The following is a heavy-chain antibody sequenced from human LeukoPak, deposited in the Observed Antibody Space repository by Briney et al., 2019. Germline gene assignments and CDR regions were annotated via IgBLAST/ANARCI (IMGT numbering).Heavy chain of an antibody. CDR2: INPSGGST. CDR3: ARGPYYDFWSGYYFGDY. D-gene: IGHD3-3*01. CDR1: GYTFTSYY. J-gene: IGHJ4*02. Sequence: ASVKVSCKASGYTFTSYYMHWVRQAPGQGLEWMGIINPSGGSTSYAQKFQGRVTMTRDTSISTAYMELSRLRSDDTAVYYCARGPYYDFWSGYYFGDYWGQGTLVTVSS. V-gene: IGHV1-46*01.